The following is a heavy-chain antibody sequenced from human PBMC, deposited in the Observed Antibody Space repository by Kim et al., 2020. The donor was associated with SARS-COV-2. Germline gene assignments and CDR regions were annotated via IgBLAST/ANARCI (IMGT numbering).Heavy chain of an antibody. V-gene: IGHV3-23*01. J-gene: IGHJ4*02. CDR3: AKPFLRAYGGNFDY. D-gene: IGHD5-12*01. Sequence: ADSVKGRFTISRDNSMDTLYLQLNSLRAEDTAVYYCAKPFLRAYGGNFDYWGQGTQVTVSS.